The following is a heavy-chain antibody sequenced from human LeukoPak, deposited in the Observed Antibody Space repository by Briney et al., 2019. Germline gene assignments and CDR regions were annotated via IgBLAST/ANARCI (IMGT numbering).Heavy chain of an antibody. J-gene: IGHJ2*01. CDR3: ARLGVAVAGSGKWYFDL. CDR2: IYYTGGT. V-gene: IGHV4-59*08. Sequence: SETLSLTCTLSGASISSSYWSWFRQPPGKRLEWIGYIYYTGGTNYNPSLESRVTISVDTSKTQFSLKLRSVTAADTAVYYCARLGVAVAGSGKWYFDLWGRGTLVTVSS. CDR1: GASISSSY. D-gene: IGHD6-19*01.